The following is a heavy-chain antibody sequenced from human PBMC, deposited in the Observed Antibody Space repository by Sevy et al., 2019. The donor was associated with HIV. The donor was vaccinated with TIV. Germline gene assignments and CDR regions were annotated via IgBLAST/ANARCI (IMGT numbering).Heavy chain of an antibody. Sequence: ASVKVSCKASGYTFTGYYMHWVRQAPGQGLEWMGWINPNSGGTNYAQKFQGRVTMTRDTSISTAYMGLGGLRSDDTAVYYCARDPRYCTNGVCLSRGDYYYGMDVWGQGTTVTVSS. CDR2: INPNSGGT. CDR3: ARDPRYCTNGVCLSRGDYYYGMDV. D-gene: IGHD2-8*01. CDR1: GYTFTGYY. V-gene: IGHV1-2*02. J-gene: IGHJ6*02.